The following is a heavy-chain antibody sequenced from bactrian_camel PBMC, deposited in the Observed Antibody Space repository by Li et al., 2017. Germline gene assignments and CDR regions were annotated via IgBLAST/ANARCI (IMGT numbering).Heavy chain of an antibody. V-gene: IGHV3S40*01. D-gene: IGHD1*01. CDR1: GYTY. CDR3: AAVLTLVSAPLRAEEYNY. J-gene: IGHJ4*01. Sequence: QLVESGGGSVEAGGSLRLSCVASGYTYLGWFRQGPGKEREGVAAIYGGRSRSGTATYYADTVKGRFTISQDRAKNTVYLEMNNLKPEDTAMYYCAAVLTLVSAPLRAEEYNYWGQGTQVTVS. CDR2: IYGGRSRSGTAT.